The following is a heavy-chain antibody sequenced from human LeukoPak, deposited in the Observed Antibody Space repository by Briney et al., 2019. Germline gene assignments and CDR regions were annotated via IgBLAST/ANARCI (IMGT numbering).Heavy chain of an antibody. J-gene: IGHJ3*02. D-gene: IGHD6-13*01. CDR1: GFTFSSYS. Sequence: GGSLRLSCAASGFTFSSYSMNWVRQAPGKGLEWVSSISSSSSYIYYADSMKGRFTISRDNAKNSLYLQINSLRVEDTAVYYCARVPDYSMHAFDIWGQGTMVTVSS. CDR3: ARVPDYSMHAFDI. CDR2: ISSSSSYI. V-gene: IGHV3-21*01.